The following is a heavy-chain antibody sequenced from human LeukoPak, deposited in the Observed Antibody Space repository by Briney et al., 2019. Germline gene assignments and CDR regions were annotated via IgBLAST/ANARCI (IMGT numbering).Heavy chain of an antibody. Sequence: ASMKVSCKASGYTFTSYGISWVRQAPGQGLEWMGWISGSNGNTNYAQKLQGRVTMTTDTSTGTAYMELRSLRSDDTAVYYCARSGRGTYYYFDYWGQGTLVIVSS. V-gene: IGHV1-18*01. J-gene: IGHJ4*02. CDR3: ARSGRGTYYYFDY. D-gene: IGHD1-26*01. CDR1: GYTFTSYG. CDR2: ISGSNGNT.